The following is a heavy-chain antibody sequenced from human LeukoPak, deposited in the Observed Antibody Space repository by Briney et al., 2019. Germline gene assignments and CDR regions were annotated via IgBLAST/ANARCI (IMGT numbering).Heavy chain of an antibody. J-gene: IGHJ4*02. Sequence: SETLSLTCTVSGGSISSYYWSWIRQPPGKGLESIGYIYYSGTTNYNPSLKSRVTISVDTSKNQFSLRLSSVTAADTAVYYCARRRPNYGDYDYWGQGTLVTVSS. D-gene: IGHD4-17*01. CDR1: GGSISSYY. CDR3: ARRRPNYGDYDY. CDR2: IYYSGTT. V-gene: IGHV4-59*01.